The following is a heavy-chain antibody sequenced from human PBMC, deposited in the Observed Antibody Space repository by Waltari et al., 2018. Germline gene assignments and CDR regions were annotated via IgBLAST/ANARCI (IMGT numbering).Heavy chain of an antibody. V-gene: IGHV4-59*01. Sequence: QVQLQESGPGLVKPSEPLSLTCTVSAGSIISYYWRRIRQPPGKGLEWIGYIYYSGSTNYNPALKSRVTISVDTSKNQFSLKLSSVTAADTAVYYCARRVAAGYFDYWGQGTLVTVSS. CDR2: IYYSGST. D-gene: IGHD6-19*01. CDR1: AGSIISYY. CDR3: ARRVAAGYFDY. J-gene: IGHJ4*02.